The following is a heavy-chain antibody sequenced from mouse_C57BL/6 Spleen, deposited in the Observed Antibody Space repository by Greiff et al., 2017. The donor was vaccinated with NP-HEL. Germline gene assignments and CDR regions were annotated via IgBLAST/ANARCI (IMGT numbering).Heavy chain of an antibody. J-gene: IGHJ3*01. CDR2: ISYDGSN. D-gene: IGHD2-4*01. CDR3: ARDRKYDYAWFAY. V-gene: IGHV3-6*01. CDR1: GYSITSGYY. Sequence: EVKLQESGPGLVKPSQSLSLTCSVTGYSITSGYYWNWIRQFPGNKLEWMGYISYDGSNNYNPSLKNRISITRDTSKNQFFLKLNSVTTEDTATYYCARDRKYDYAWFAYWGQGTLVTVSA.